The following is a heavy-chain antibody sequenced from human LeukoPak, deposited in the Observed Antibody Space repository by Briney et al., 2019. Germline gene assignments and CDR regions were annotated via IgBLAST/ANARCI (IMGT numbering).Heavy chain of an antibody. J-gene: IGHJ6*02. CDR2: ISGSGGST. V-gene: IGHV3-23*01. CDR1: GFTFSSYA. CDR3: AKACDDYGDYGRVYYYYGMDV. Sequence: SGGSLRLSCAASGFTFSSYAMSWVRQAPGKGLEWVSGISGSGGSTHYADSVKGRFTISRDNSKNTLYLQMDSLRAEDTAVYYCAKACDDYGDYGRVYYYYGMDVWGQGTTVTVSS. D-gene: IGHD4-17*01.